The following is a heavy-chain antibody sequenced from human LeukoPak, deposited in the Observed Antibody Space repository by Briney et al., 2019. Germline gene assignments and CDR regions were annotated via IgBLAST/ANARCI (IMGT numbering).Heavy chain of an antibody. CDR1: GFTFSSYA. V-gene: IGHV3-23*01. D-gene: IGHD6-19*01. J-gene: IGHJ4*02. CDR2: ISRSGGST. CDR3: AKDPHMVVVAGTHFDY. Sequence: GGSLRLSCAASGFTFSSYAMSWVRQAPGKGLEWVSDISRSGGSTYYADSGKGRFTISRDNSKNTLYLQMNSLRAEDTAVYYCAKDPHMVVVAGTHFDYWGQGTLVTVSS.